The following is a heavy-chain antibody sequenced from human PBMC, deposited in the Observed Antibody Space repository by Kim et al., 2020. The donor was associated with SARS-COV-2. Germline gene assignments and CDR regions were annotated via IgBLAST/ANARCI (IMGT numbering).Heavy chain of an antibody. D-gene: IGHD3-22*01. CDR2: ISVSSSHI. CDR1: GFTFSTYS. CDR3: ARLGDTSGYY. J-gene: IGHJ4*02. V-gene: IGHV3-21*01. Sequence: GGSLRLSCAASGFTFSTYSMTWVRQAPGKGLEWVSSISVSSSHIYYADSVKGRFTISRDNAKNSLDLQMNSLRAEDTAVYYCARLGDTSGYYWGQVTLVTVSS.